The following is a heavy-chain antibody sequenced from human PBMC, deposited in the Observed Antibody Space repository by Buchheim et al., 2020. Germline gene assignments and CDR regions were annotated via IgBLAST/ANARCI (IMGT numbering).Heavy chain of an antibody. V-gene: IGHV3-23*01. CDR1: GFTFSSYA. D-gene: IGHD1-26*01. CDR2: INTNGGST. Sequence: EVQLLESGGDLVQPGGSLRLSCAASGFTFSSYAMSWVRQAPGEGLEWVSSINTNGGSTAYADTVKGRFTISRDNSKNKLYPELDSLRAGGTAVKYRATYKSCGTYRLFDYWGQETL. J-gene: IGHJ4*02. CDR3: ATYKSCGTYRLFDY.